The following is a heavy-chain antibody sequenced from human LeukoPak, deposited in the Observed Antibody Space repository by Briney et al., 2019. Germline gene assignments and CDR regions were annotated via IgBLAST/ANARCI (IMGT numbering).Heavy chain of an antibody. V-gene: IGHV3-48*03. CDR3: AKSGGVRFDP. D-gene: IGHD3-16*01. J-gene: IGHJ5*02. Sequence: GGSLRLSCAASGFTFSSYEMNWVRQAPGKGLEWVSYISSSGSTIYYADSVKGRFTISRDNSKNTLYLQMNSLRAEDTAVYYCAKSGGVRFDPWGQGTLVTVSS. CDR1: GFTFSSYE. CDR2: ISSSGSTI.